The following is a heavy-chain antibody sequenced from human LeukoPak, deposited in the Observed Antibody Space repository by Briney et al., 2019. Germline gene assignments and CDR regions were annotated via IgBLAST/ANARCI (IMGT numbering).Heavy chain of an antibody. CDR2: ISHDGRHK. CDR3: VSGAGGGYSYGYFDY. V-gene: IGHV3-30*04. D-gene: IGHD5-18*01. CDR1: GFSFGTYA. Sequence: PGRSLRLSCAASGFSFGTYAMHWVRQTPAKGLEWVAVISHDGRHKFYSDSVKGRFTISRDNSKTMVSLQMNSLRLGDTAVYYCVSGAGGGYSYGYFDYWGQGTLVTVSS. J-gene: IGHJ4*02.